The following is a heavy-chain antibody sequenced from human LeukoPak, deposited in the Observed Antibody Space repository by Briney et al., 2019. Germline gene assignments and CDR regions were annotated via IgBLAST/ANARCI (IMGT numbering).Heavy chain of an antibody. D-gene: IGHD6-19*01. CDR1: GFTFKNYA. Sequence: GGSLRLSCAASGFTFKNYAMNWVRQAPGKGLEWVSSISSSSSYIYYADSVKGRFTISRDNAKNSLYLQMNSLRAEDTAVYYCASLGRYSSGWYDYWGQGTLVTVSS. CDR2: ISSSSSYI. J-gene: IGHJ4*02. V-gene: IGHV3-21*01. CDR3: ASLGRYSSGWYDY.